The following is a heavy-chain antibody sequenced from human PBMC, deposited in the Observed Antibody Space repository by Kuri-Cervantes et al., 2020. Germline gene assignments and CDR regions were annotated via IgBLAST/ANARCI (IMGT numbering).Heavy chain of an antibody. Sequence: GESLKISCAASGFTFSDYYMNWIRQAPGKGLEWVSYISSSSNTIYYADSVKGRFTVSRDNAKNSLYLQMNSLRAEDTAVYYCARVKLVVGGSHVGNAFDIWGQGTMVTVSS. D-gene: IGHD1-26*01. CDR3: ARVKLVVGGSHVGNAFDI. V-gene: IGHV3-11*01. CDR2: ISSSSNTI. J-gene: IGHJ3*02. CDR1: GFTFSDYY.